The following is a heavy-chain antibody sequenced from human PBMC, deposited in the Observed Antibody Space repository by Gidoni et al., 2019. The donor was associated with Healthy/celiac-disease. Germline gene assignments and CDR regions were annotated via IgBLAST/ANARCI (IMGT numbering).Heavy chain of an antibody. CDR3: AKSTIWSVFLGAFDI. Sequence: EVQLLESGGGLVQPGGSLRLSCAAPGFTFTSYAMSWVRQAPGKGLEWVSAISGSGGSTYYADSVKGRFTISRDNSKNTLYLQMNSLRAEDTAVYYCAKSTIWSVFLGAFDIWGQGTMVTVSS. V-gene: IGHV3-23*01. CDR1: GFTFTSYA. CDR2: ISGSGGST. J-gene: IGHJ3*02. D-gene: IGHD3-3*01.